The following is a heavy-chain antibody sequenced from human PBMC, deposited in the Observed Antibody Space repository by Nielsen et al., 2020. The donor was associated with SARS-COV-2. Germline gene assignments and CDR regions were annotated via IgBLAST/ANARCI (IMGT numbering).Heavy chain of an antibody. J-gene: IGHJ3*01. D-gene: IGHD2-8*01. V-gene: IGHV3-11*05. CDR1: GFTFTDYY. CDR2: ISSENSHI. Sequence: GGSLRLSCAASGFTFTDYYMSWVRQAPGKGLEWVSYISSENSHINYADSVKGRFTVSRDSAKKSIYLQMNDLRADDTAVYYCARGLLRLGAEGVFDLWGQGTLVTVSS. CDR3: ARGLLRLGAEGVFDL.